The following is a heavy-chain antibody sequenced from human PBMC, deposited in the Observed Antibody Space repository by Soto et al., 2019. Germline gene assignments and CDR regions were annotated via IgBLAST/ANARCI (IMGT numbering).Heavy chain of an antibody. CDR2: TYYRSKWYN. J-gene: IGHJ3*02. V-gene: IGHV6-1*01. CDR3: ARDLGAFDI. CDR1: GDSVSSNTAA. D-gene: IGHD7-27*01. Sequence: PSQTLSLTCAVLGDSVSSNTAAWTWIRQSPSRGLEWLGRTYYRSKWYNDYAVSVKSRITINPDTSRNQFSLQLNSVTPEDTAVYYCARDLGAFDIWGQGTMVTVSS.